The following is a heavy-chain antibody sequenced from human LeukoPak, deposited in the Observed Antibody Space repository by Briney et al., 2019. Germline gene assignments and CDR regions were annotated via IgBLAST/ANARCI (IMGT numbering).Heavy chain of an antibody. CDR1: GGSFSGYY. D-gene: IGHD2-15*01. Sequence: SSETLSLTCALYGGSFSGYYWSWIRQPPGKGLEWIGEINHSGSTNYNPSLKSRVTISVDTSKNQFSLKLSSVTAADTAVYYCAREPGYCSGGSCQDYWGQGTLVTVSP. CDR3: AREPGYCSGGSCQDY. V-gene: IGHV4-34*01. CDR2: INHSGST. J-gene: IGHJ4*02.